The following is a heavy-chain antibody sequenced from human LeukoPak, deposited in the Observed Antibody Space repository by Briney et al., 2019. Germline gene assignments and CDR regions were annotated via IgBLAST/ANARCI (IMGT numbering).Heavy chain of an antibody. CDR1: GFTFNIYW. D-gene: IGHD2-2*01. CDR2: IDSNGGGA. Sequence: GGSLRLSCATSGFTFNIYWMQWVRQVPGKGLVWVSRIDSNGGGATYADSVKGRFTTSRDNGNNTMYLQMNSLRAEDTAIYYCARAKYSSRWALDYWGQGALVTVSS. CDR3: ARAKYSSRWALDY. V-gene: IGHV3-74*03. J-gene: IGHJ4*02.